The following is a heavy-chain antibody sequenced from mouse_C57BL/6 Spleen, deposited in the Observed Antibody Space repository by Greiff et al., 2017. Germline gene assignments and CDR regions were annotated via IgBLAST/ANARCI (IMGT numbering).Heavy chain of an antibody. J-gene: IGHJ1*03. CDR2: INPDSSTI. D-gene: IGHD1-1*01. Sequence: AASGIDFSRYWMSWVRRAPGKGLEWIGEINPDSSTINYAPSLKDKFIISRDNAKNTLYLQMSKVRSEDTALYYCARLLTTVVARGYFDVWGTGTTVTVSS. V-gene: IGHV4-1*01. CDR3: ARLLTTVVARGYFDV. CDR1: GIDFSRYW.